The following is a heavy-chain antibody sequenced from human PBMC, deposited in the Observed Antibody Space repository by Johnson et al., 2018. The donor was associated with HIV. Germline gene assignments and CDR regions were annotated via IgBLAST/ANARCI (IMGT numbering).Heavy chain of an antibody. CDR3: AKVEQETYEKAYCYDSRGAVDI. V-gene: IGHV3-30*02. CDR2: IRYDGSNK. CDR1: GFTFSSYG. Sequence: QVQLVESGGGVVQPGGSLRLSCAASGFTFSSYGMHWVRQAPGKGLEWVAFIRYDGSNKYYADSVKGRFTISRDNSKNTLYLQLNGLRAEDTAVYYCAKVEQETYEKAYCYDSRGAVDIWGEGTMVTVSS. J-gene: IGHJ3*02. D-gene: IGHD3-22*01.